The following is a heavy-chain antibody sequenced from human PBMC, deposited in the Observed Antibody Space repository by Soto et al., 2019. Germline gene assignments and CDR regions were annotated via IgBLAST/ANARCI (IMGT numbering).Heavy chain of an antibody. CDR1: GYTFTGHY. V-gene: IGHV1-2*02. CDR3: GRGRSGQIVVFY. D-gene: IGHD1-26*01. Sequence: ASVKVSCKASGYTFTGHYIHWVRQAPEQGPEWMGEIGPETGATRYAQKFQGRVTMTRDMSITTVYMELNNLSPDDTAVYYCGRGRSGQIVVFYWGQGTPVTVSS. CDR2: IGPETGAT. J-gene: IGHJ4*02.